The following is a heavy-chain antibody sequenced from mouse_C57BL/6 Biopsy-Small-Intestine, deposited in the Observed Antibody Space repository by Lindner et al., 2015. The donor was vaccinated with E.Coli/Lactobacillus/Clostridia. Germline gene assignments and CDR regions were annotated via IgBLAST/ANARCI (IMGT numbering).Heavy chain of an antibody. Sequence: VQLQESGPGLVKPSQSLSLTCSVTGYSITSGYYWNWIRQFPGNKLEWMGYISYDGSNNYNPSLKNRISITRDTSKNQFFLKLNSVTTEDTATYYCARSPNWGSSHWYFDVWGTGTTVTVSS. CDR2: ISYDGSN. CDR3: ARSPNWGSSHWYFDV. CDR1: GYSITSGYY. V-gene: IGHV3-6*01. J-gene: IGHJ1*03. D-gene: IGHD1-1*01.